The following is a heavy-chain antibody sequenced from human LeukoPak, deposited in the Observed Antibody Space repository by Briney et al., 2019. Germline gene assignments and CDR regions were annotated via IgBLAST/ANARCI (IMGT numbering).Heavy chain of an antibody. V-gene: IGHV5-51*01. D-gene: IGHD6-19*01. J-gene: IGHJ4*02. CDR1: GYSLTNYW. Sequence: GESLKISCKGSGYSLTNYWIAWVRQMPGKGLEWMGIIYPGDSDTRYSPSFQGQVTISADKSIPTAYLQWSSLKASDTAIYYCARTIGSYTTGWYNIDYWGQGTLVTVSS. CDR3: ARTIGSYTTGWYNIDY. CDR2: IYPGDSDT.